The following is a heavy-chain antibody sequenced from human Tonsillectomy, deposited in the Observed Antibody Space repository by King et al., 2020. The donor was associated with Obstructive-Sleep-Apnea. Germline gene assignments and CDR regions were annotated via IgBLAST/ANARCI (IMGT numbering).Heavy chain of an antibody. J-gene: IGHJ4*02. D-gene: IGHD2-15*01. V-gene: IGHV3-11*01. CDR1: GFTFSDYF. CDR2: ISSSGTII. CDR3: AREVLAATEYFDS. Sequence: VQLVESGGGLVKPGGSLRLSCAASGFTFSDYFMSWVRQAPGEGLEWVSHISSSGTIIYYADFVKGRFTISRDNAKKSLYLQMNSPRAEDTAVYYCAREVLAATEYFDSWGQGTLVTVSS.